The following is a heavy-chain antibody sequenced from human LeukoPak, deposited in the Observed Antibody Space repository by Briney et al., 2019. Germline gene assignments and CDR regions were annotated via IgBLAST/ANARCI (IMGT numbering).Heavy chain of an antibody. Sequence: ASVKVSCNTSGYTFTDYYMHWVRQAPGQGLEYMGWINPNSGGTDYAQKFQGRVTMTRDTSISTAYMEVSRLRSDDTAVYYCARVFQKQLADYWGQGTLVTVSS. J-gene: IGHJ4*02. D-gene: IGHD6-13*01. V-gene: IGHV1-2*02. CDR1: GYTFTDYY. CDR3: ARVFQKQLADY. CDR2: INPNSGGT.